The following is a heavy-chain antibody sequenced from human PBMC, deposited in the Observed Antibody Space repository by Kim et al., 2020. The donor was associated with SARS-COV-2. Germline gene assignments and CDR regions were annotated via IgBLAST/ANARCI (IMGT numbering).Heavy chain of an antibody. J-gene: IGHJ6*02. CDR2: INPSGGST. CDR3: ARDRTMITMVRGPDYYYGMDV. V-gene: IGHV1-46*01. D-gene: IGHD3-10*01. Sequence: ASVKVSCKASGYTFTSYYMHWVRQAPGQGLEWMGIINPSGGSTSYAQKFQGRVTMTRDTSTSTVYMELSSLRSEETAVYYCARDRTMITMVRGPDYYYGMDVWGQGTTVTVSS. CDR1: GYTFTSYY.